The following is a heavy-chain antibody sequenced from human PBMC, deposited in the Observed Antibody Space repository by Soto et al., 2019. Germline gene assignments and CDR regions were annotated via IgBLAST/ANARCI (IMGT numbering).Heavy chain of an antibody. CDR1: GFTFSDYY. V-gene: IGHV3-11*01. CDR2: IRTSGSTI. Sequence: QVQLVESGGGVVKPGGSLRLSCAASGFTFSDYYMSWIRQAPGKGLEWVSNIRTSGSTINYVDPVKGRFTISRDNAKNSLYLQLNSLRAEDPAVYYCARVSPPLDYWGQGTLVTVSS. CDR3: ARVSPPLDY. J-gene: IGHJ4*02.